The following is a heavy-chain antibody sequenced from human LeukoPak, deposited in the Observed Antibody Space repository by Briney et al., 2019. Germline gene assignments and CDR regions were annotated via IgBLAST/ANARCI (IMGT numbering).Heavy chain of an antibody. J-gene: IGHJ6*02. V-gene: IGHV1-8*01. CDR2: MNPNSGNT. CDR3: ARAHCSGYDCGGYYYYGMDV. CDR1: GYTFTSYD. Sequence: ASVKVSCKASGYTFTSYDINWVRQATGQGLEWMGWMNPNSGNTGYAQKFQGRVTMTGNTSISTVYMELSSLRSEDTAVYYCARAHCSGYDCGGYYYYGMDVWGQGTTVTVSS. D-gene: IGHD5-12*01.